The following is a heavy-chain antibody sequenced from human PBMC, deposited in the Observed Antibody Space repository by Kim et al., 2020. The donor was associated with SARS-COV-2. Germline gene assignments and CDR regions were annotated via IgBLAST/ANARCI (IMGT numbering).Heavy chain of an antibody. CDR1: GGSFSGYY. Sequence: SETLSLTCAVYGGSFSGYYWSWIRQPPGKGLEWIGEINHSGSTNYNPSLKSRVTISVDTSKNQFSLKLSSVTAADTAVYYCARGGLTYRSGYFDWYETPNNWFDPWGQGTLVTVSS. CDR2: INHSGST. CDR3: ARGGLTYRSGYFDWYETPNNWFDP. V-gene: IGHV4-34*01. D-gene: IGHD3-9*01. J-gene: IGHJ5*02.